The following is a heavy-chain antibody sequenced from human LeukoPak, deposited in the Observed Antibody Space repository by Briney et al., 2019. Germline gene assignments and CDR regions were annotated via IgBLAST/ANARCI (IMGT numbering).Heavy chain of an antibody. CDR1: GGSISSSSYY. CDR3: ARRDSGSYYSY. J-gene: IGHJ4*02. CDR2: IYYSGST. D-gene: IGHD1-26*01. Sequence: SETLSLTCTVSGGSISSSSYYWGWIRQPPGKGLEWMGSIYYSGSTYYNPSLKSRVTISVDTSKNQFSLKLSSGTAADTAVYYCARRDSGSYYSYWGQGTLVTVSS. V-gene: IGHV4-39*01.